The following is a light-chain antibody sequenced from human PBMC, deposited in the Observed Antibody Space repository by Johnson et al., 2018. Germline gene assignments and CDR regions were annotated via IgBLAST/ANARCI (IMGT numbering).Light chain of an antibody. CDR3: GTWDSRLSAGNV. CDR1: SSNIGNNY. V-gene: IGLV1-51*02. Sequence: QSVLTQPPSVSAAPGQKVTISCSGSSSNIGNNYVSWYQQLPGTAPKLLIYENNKRPSGIPDRFSGSKSGTSATLGITGPPTGDEADYYCGTWDSRLSAGNVFGTGTKVTVL. CDR2: ENN. J-gene: IGLJ1*01.